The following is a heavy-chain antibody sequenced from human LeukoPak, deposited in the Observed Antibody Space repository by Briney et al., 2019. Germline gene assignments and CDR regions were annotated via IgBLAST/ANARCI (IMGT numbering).Heavy chain of an antibody. J-gene: IGHJ4*02. V-gene: IGHV3-11*01. D-gene: IGHD6-6*01. CDR3: ARAPIRASIAARMSWFYFDY. CDR2: ITSSGSTI. CDR1: GFTFSDYY. Sequence: PGGSQTLSCAASGFTFSDYYMSWIRQAPRKGLEWVSYITSSGSTIYYAGSVKGRFTIPRDNAKSSLYLQMNSLRAEDTAVYYCARAPIRASIAARMSWFYFDYWGQGTLVTVSS.